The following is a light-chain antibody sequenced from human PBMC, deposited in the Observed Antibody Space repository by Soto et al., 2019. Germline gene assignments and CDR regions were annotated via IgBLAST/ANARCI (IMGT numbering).Light chain of an antibody. CDR2: GAS. V-gene: IGKV3-20*01. J-gene: IGKJ1*01. Sequence: EIVMTQSPGTLSLSPGERATLSCRASQSVSSSYLAWYQQKPGQAPRLLIFGASNRATAIPDRFSGSGSGTDFTPTISRLEPEDVAVYYCQLHTAFGQGTKVEIK. CDR1: QSVSSSY. CDR3: QLHTA.